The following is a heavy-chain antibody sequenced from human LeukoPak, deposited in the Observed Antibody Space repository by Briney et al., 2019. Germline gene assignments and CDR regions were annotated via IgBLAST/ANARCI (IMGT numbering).Heavy chain of an antibody. J-gene: IGHJ4*02. CDR3: ARVGYYGSGSLPLNY. Sequence: SETLSLTCTVSGGSISSGGYSWSWIRQPPGKGLEWIGYIYHSGSTYYNPSLKSRVTISVDRSKNQFSLKLSSVTAADTAVYYCARVGYYGSGSLPLNYWGQGTLVTVSS. CDR1: GGSISSGGYS. V-gene: IGHV4-30-2*01. CDR2: IYHSGST. D-gene: IGHD3-10*01.